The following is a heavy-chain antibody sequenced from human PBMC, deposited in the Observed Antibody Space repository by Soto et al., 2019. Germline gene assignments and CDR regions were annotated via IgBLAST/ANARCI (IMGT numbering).Heavy chain of an antibody. Sequence: GGSLRLSCAASGFTFSSYWMSWVRQAPGKGLEWVANIKQDGSEKYYVDSVKGRFTISRDNAKNSLYLQMNSLRVEDTAVYYCAKAIENYSTGYYKPFYYFGVDVWGQGTTVTVSS. V-gene: IGHV3-7*01. CDR1: GFTFSSYW. D-gene: IGHD3-22*01. CDR2: IKQDGSEK. CDR3: AKAIENYSTGYYKPFYYFGVDV. J-gene: IGHJ6*02.